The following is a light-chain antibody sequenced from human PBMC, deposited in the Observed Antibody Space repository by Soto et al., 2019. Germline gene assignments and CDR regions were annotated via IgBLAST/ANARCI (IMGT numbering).Light chain of an antibody. J-gene: IGKJ3*01. CDR2: AAS. CDR1: QGIRNF. Sequence: DIQMTQSPTSLYASVGDRVSITCRASQGIRNFVAWYQQKPGKAPKLLIYAASTLQSGVPSRFSGSGSGTDFTLTINSLQPEDFATYSCQKYSSVPVFGPGTKVEIK. V-gene: IGKV1-27*01. CDR3: QKYSSVPV.